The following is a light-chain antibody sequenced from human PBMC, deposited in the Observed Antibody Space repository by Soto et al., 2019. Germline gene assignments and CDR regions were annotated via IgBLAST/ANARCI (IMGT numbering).Light chain of an antibody. J-gene: IGLJ1*01. V-gene: IGLV2-14*01. CDR2: EVS. CDR3: SSYTSSSTLV. Sequence: QSALTQPASVSGSPGQSITISCTGTSSDVGDYNYVSWYQQHPGKAPKLMIYEVSDRPSGVSSRFSGSKSGKTASLTISGLQAEDEAEYYCSSYTSSSTLVFGTGTKLTVL. CDR1: SSDVGDYNY.